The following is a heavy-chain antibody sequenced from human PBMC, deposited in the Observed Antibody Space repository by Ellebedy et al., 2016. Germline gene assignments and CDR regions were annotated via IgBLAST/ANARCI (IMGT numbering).Heavy chain of an antibody. CDR3: ARKPGLWRSIAARGFDC. CDR1: GGSFSSYY. Sequence: SETLSLTCAVYGGSFSSYYWSWIRQPPGKGLEWIGEINHSGNTNYNSSLKSRVTISVDTSKNHFSLEVTSVTAADTAVYYCARKPGLWRSIAARGFDCWGQGTLVTVSS. CDR2: INHSGNT. V-gene: IGHV4-34*01. J-gene: IGHJ4*02. D-gene: IGHD6-6*01.